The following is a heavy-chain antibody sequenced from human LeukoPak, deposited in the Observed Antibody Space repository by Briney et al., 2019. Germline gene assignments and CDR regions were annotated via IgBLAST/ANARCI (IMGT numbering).Heavy chain of an antibody. CDR2: ISYEGSNK. CDR1: GFTFSSYG. D-gene: IGHD4-17*01. V-gene: IGHV3-30*03. Sequence: GGSLRLSCAPCGFTFSSYGMQWVRQAPGKGLEWVAFISYEGSNKYYGDSVKGGFTIPRDNSKNTLYLQINSMRREDTAVYYCASTSEHGDYGWFDPWGRGTLVTVSS. J-gene: IGHJ5*02. CDR3: ASTSEHGDYGWFDP.